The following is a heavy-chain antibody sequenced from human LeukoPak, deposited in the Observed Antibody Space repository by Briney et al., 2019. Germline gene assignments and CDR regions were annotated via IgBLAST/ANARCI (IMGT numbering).Heavy chain of an antibody. Sequence: GRSLRLSCAASGFTFSSYGMHWVRQAPGKGLEWVAVISYDGSNKYYADSVKGRFTISRDNSKNTLYLQMNSLRAEDTAVYYCAKGPFGTRAAAAPRTTDYYGMDVWGQGTTVTVSS. J-gene: IGHJ6*02. D-gene: IGHD6-25*01. CDR2: ISYDGSNK. CDR1: GFTFSSYG. CDR3: AKGPFGTRAAAAPRTTDYYGMDV. V-gene: IGHV3-30*18.